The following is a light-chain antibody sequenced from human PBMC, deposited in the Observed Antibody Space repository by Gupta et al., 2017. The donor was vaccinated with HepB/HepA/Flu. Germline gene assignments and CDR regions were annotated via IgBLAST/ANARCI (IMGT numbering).Light chain of an antibody. CDR1: SSNIGNNY. CDR2: DND. J-gene: IGLJ1*01. CDR3: GTWDGSLSIHV. Sequence: QSVLTQPPSVSAAPGQKVTISCSGSSSNIGNNYISWYQQLPGTAPKLLIYDNDKRPSGIPDRFSGSKSGTSATLGITGLQTGDEADYYCGTWDGSLSIHVFGPGTKVTDL. V-gene: IGLV1-51*01.